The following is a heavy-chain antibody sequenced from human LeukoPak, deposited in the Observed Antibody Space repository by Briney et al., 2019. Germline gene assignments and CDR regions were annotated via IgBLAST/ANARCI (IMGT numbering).Heavy chain of an antibody. J-gene: IGHJ4*02. V-gene: IGHV4-31*03. Sequence: SETLSLASPVSAGSASRVCYDWNWPREHPGKGLEWIRLTSYSEGTYYNPSLMSRITRAVDRSQNQFSLKMRDVTAADTAVYFCATADWESFYFDSWGQGALVAVSS. D-gene: IGHD1-26*01. CDR2: TSYSEGT. CDR3: ATADWESFYFDS. CDR1: AGSASRVCYD.